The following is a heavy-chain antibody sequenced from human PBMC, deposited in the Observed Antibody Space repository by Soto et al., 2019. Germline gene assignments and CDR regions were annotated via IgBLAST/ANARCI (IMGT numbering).Heavy chain of an antibody. D-gene: IGHD3-10*01. V-gene: IGHV3-21*01. CDR1: GFTFSSYS. CDR2: ISSSSSYI. J-gene: IGHJ6*02. CDR3: ARGDYYGSGSYYLPYGMDV. Sequence: GGSLRLSCAASGFTFSSYSMNWVRQAPGKGLEWVSSISSSSSYIYYADSVKGRFTISRDNAKNSLYLQMNSLRAEDTAVYYCARGDYYGSGSYYLPYGMDVWGQGTTVTVSS.